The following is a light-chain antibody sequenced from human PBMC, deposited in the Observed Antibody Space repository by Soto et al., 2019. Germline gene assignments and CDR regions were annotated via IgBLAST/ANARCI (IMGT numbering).Light chain of an antibody. CDR2: EAS. CDR3: HHRSNWPGT. CDR1: QSVSSY. Sequence: EIVLTQSPATLSLSPGERATLSCRASQSVSSYLAWYQQKPGQAPRLLIYEASNRATRIPARFSGSGSATSFTLTITSLEPEGFAFDYDHHRSNWPGTFGQGTKVEIK. J-gene: IGKJ1*01. V-gene: IGKV3-11*01.